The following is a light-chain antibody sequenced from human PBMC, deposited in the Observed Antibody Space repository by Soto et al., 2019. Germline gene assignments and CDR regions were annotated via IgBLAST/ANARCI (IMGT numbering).Light chain of an antibody. CDR2: AAS. Sequence: TQMTQSPLSLSASVGEKIIITCLASRDVGSDVSWYQQKPGQAPKLVIYAASNLYTGVPSRFSGRRSGTEFTLTISSLQPEDFASYYCLQDYGDSWTFGQGTKVEIE. CDR3: LQDYGDSWT. CDR1: RDVGSD. V-gene: IGKV1-6*01. J-gene: IGKJ1*01.